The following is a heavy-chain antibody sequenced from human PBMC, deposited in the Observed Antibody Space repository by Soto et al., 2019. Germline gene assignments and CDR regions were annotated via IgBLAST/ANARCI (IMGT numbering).Heavy chain of an antibody. V-gene: IGHV3-33*01. Sequence: PGGSLRLSCAASGFTFSSYGMHWVRQAPDKGLEWVAVIWYDGSNKYYADSVKGRFTISRDNSKNTLYLQMNSLRAEDTAVYYCARDRGFTMVRGVKDYYYYGMDVWGQGTTVTVSS. J-gene: IGHJ6*02. CDR2: IWYDGSNK. D-gene: IGHD3-10*01. CDR1: GFTFSSYG. CDR3: ARDRGFTMVRGVKDYYYYGMDV.